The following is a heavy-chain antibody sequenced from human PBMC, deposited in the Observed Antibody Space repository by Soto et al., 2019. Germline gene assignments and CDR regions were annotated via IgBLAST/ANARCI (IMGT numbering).Heavy chain of an antibody. Sequence: GGSLRLSCAASGFTLSSYWRSGVRQAPGKGLEWVANIKQDGSEKYYVEKVKGRFKSSRDKDKNSLYLQMNSLRSEDTSVDYCARCFASWSGYSSVDYWGQGTLITVSS. CDR1: GFTLSSYW. J-gene: IGHJ4*02. V-gene: IGHV3-7*01. CDR2: IKQDGSEK. CDR3: ARCFASWSGYSSVDY. D-gene: IGHD3-3*01.